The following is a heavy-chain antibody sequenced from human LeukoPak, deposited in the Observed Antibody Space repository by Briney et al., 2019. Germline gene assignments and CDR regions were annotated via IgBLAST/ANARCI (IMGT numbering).Heavy chain of an antibody. CDR2: ISSSSSYI. J-gene: IGHJ4*02. CDR3: ARHVPGYSYGYDY. V-gene: IGHV3-21*01. Sequence: KTGGSLRLSCAASGFTFSSYSMNWVRQAPGKGLEWVSSISSSSSYIYYADSVKGRFTISRDNAKSSLYLQMNSLRAEDTAVYYCARHVPGYSYGYDYWGQGTLVTVSS. CDR1: GFTFSSYS. D-gene: IGHD5-18*01.